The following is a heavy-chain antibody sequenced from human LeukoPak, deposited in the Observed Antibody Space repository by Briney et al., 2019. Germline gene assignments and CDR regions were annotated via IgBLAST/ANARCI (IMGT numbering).Heavy chain of an antibody. CDR3: AREGVDIVLIFG. CDR1: GFTFSSYE. Sequence: GGSLRLSCAASGFTFSSYEMNWVRQAPGKGLEWVSYISSGGNTIYYADSVKGRFTISRDNAKSSLYLQMNSLRAEDTAVYYCAREGVDIVLIFGWGQGTLVTVSS. J-gene: IGHJ4*02. V-gene: IGHV3-48*03. D-gene: IGHD2-8*01. CDR2: ISSGGNTI.